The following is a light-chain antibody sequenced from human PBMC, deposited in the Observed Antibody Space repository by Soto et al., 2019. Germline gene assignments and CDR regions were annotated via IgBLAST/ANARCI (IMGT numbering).Light chain of an antibody. CDR1: QSVSSSY. Sequence: VLPQSPGTLSLSPGERATLSCRATQSVSSSYLAWYQQKPGQAPRLRIYGASSSATGIPDRFSCSGSGTDFTLTNRRLEPEDFAVYYCEQYGSSPGYTFGQGTKLEIK. J-gene: IGKJ2*01. V-gene: IGKV3-20*01. CDR3: EQYGSSPGYT. CDR2: GAS.